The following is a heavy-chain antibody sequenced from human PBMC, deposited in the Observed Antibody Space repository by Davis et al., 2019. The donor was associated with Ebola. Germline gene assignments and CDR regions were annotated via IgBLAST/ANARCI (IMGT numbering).Heavy chain of an antibody. V-gene: IGHV3-73*01. CDR3: TGDGDYEDY. CDR1: GFTFSGSA. D-gene: IGHD4-17*01. CDR2: IRSKANSYAT. J-gene: IGHJ4*02. Sequence: GESLKISCAASGFTFSGSAMHWVRQASEKGLEWVGRIRSKANSYATAYAASVKGRFTISRDDSKNTAYLQMNSLKTEDTAVYYCTGDGDYEDYWGQGTLVTVSS.